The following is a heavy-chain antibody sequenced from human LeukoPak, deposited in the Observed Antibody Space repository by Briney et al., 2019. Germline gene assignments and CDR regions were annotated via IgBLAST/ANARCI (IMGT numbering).Heavy chain of an antibody. V-gene: IGHV3-23*01. CDR1: GFSFSSYA. J-gene: IGHJ4*02. CDR3: AKQPNSGGSCYFFDY. CDR2: ISGSGGNT. D-gene: IGHD2-15*01. Sequence: GGSLRLSCAPSGFSFSSYAMSWVRQAPEKGLEWVSSISGSGGNTYYADSVKGRFTISRDNSKSTLYLQMNSLRAEDTAVYYCAKQPNSGGSCYFFDYWGQGTLVTVSS.